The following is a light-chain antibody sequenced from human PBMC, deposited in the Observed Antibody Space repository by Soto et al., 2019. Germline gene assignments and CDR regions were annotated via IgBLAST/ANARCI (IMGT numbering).Light chain of an antibody. J-gene: IGKJ2*01. CDR1: QGISSA. V-gene: IGKV1D-13*01. CDR2: DAS. CDR3: QQFNNYLMYT. Sequence: AIQLTQSPSSLSASVGDRVTITCRASQGISSALAWYQQKPGKAPKLLIYDASSLESGVPSRFSGSGSGTDFTLTINSLQPEDFATYYCQQFNNYLMYTFGQGTKLEIK.